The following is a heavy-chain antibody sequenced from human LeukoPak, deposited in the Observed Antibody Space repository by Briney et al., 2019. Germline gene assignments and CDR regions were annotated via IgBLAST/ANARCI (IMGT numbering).Heavy chain of an antibody. CDR1: GFTFSNYN. D-gene: IGHD5-24*01. CDR2: ISVSSSII. Sequence: GGSLRLSCSASGFTFSNYNMNWVRQAPGKGLEWVSYISVSSSIIYYADSVKGRFTISRDNAKNSLYLQMNSLRDEDTAVYYCAKDLEKRWLQSHFDYWGQGTLVTVSS. CDR3: AKDLEKRWLQSHFDY. V-gene: IGHV3-48*02. J-gene: IGHJ4*02.